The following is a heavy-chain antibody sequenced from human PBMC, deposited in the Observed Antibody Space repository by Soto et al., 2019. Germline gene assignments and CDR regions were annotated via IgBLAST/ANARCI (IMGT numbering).Heavy chain of an antibody. CDR3: AREYSSSWYFRARPRDRMRFDI. D-gene: IGHD6-13*01. CDR2: IYPGDSDT. CDR1: GYSFTSYW. Sequence: EVQLVQSGAEVKKPGESLKISCKGSGYSFTSYWIGWVRQMPGKGLEWMGIIYPGDSDTRYSPSFQGQVTISADKSISTAYLQWSSLKASDTAMYYCAREYSSSWYFRARPRDRMRFDIWGQGTMVTVSS. J-gene: IGHJ3*02. V-gene: IGHV5-51*03.